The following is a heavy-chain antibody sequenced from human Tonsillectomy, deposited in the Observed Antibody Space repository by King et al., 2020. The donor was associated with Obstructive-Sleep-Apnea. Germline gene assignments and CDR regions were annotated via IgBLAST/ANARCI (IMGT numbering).Heavy chain of an antibody. Sequence: VQLVESGGGLVQPGGSLRLSCAASGFTFSDHYMDWVRQAPGKGLEWVGRTRNKANSYTTEYAASVKGRFTISRDDSKNSLYLQMTSLKTEDTAVYYLARLGWELLWFGDPHPPPYGMDVWGQGTTVTVSS. J-gene: IGHJ6*02. V-gene: IGHV3-72*01. CDR3: ARLGWELLWFGDPHPPPYGMDV. CDR2: TRNKANSYTT. CDR1: GFTFSDHY. D-gene: IGHD3-10*01.